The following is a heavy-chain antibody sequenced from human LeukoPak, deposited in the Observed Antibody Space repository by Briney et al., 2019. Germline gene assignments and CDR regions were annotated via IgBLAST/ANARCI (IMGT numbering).Heavy chain of an antibody. CDR3: ARCQPPRMHMVRGGTFDY. J-gene: IGHJ4*02. CDR2: IYYSGST. Sequence: SEALSLTCTVSGGSFSSSSYYWGWICQPPGKGLEWIGSIYYSGSTYYNPSLKSRVTISVDTSKNQSSLKLSSVTAADTAVYYCARCQPPRMHMVRGGTFDYWGQGTLVTVSS. CDR1: GGSFSSSSYY. V-gene: IGHV4-39*07. D-gene: IGHD3-10*01.